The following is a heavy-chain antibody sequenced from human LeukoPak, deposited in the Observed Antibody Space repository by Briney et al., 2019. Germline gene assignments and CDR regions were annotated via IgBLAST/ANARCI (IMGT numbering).Heavy chain of an antibody. CDR1: GGTFSSYA. D-gene: IGHD6-13*01. Sequence: GASVKVSCKASGGTFSSYAISWVRQAPGQGLEWMGIVNPSGGTSYAQKLQGRIIMTRDTSTVYMELSSLRSEDTAVYYSAREGVAGTGLDYWGQGTLVTVSS. CDR3: AREGVAGTGLDY. CDR2: VNPSGGT. J-gene: IGHJ4*02. V-gene: IGHV1-46*01.